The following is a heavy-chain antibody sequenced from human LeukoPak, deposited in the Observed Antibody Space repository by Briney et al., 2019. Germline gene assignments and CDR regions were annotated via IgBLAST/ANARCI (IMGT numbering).Heavy chain of an antibody. Sequence: GGSLRLSCAASGFTFSSYSMNWVRQAPGKGLEWVSYISSSSSTIYYADSVKGRFTISRDNAKNSLYLQMNSLRAEDTAVYYCAREHYYDSSGYLGGEYYFDYWGQGTLVTVSS. D-gene: IGHD3-22*01. CDR1: GFTFSSYS. V-gene: IGHV3-48*01. J-gene: IGHJ4*02. CDR2: ISSSSSTI. CDR3: AREHYYDSSGYLGGEYYFDY.